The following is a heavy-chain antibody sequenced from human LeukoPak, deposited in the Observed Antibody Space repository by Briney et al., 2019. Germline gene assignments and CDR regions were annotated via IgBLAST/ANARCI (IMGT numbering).Heavy chain of an antibody. V-gene: IGHV1-2*02. Sequence: ASVKVSCKASGYTFTGYYMHWVRQAPGQGLEWMGWINPNSGGTNYAQKFQGRVTMTRDASISTAYMELSRLRSDDTAVYYCARTRYSSSGYTSYTYYRAVGGKGPTVTIPS. CDR2: INPNSGGT. J-gene: IGHJ6*03. CDR3: ARTRYSSSGYTSYTYYRAV. D-gene: IGHD6-13*01. CDR1: GYTFTGYY.